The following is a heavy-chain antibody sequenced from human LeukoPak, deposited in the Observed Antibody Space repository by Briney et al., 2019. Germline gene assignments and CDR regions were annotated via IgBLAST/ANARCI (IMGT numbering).Heavy chain of an antibody. V-gene: IGHV4-34*01. Sequence: PSETLSLTCAVYGGSFSGYYGSWIRQPPGKGLEWIGEINHSGSTNYNPSLKSRVTISVDTSKNQFSLKLGSVTAADTAVYYCARGLPYYYGSGSYSYWGQGTLVTVSS. D-gene: IGHD3-10*01. J-gene: IGHJ4*02. CDR2: INHSGST. CDR3: ARGLPYYYGSGSYSY. CDR1: GGSFSGYY.